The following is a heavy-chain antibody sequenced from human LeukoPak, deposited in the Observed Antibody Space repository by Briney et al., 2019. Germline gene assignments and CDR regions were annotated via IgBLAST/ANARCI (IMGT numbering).Heavy chain of an antibody. D-gene: IGHD1-26*01. CDR3: ARDGGSRVGGGMDV. CDR1: GFTFSSYG. J-gene: IGHJ6*02. Sequence: GRSLRLSCAASGFTFSSYGMHWVRQAPGKGLEWVAVIWYDGSNKYYADSVKGRFTISRDNSKNTLYLQMNSLRAEDTAVYYCARDGGSRVGGGMDVWGQGTTVTVSS. CDR2: IWYDGSNK. V-gene: IGHV3-33*01.